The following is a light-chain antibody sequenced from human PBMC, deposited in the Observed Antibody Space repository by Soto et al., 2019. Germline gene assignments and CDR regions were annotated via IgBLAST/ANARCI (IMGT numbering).Light chain of an antibody. J-gene: IGLJ2*01. V-gene: IGLV2-11*01. CDR2: DVS. Sequence: QSALTQPRSVSGSPGQSVTISCTGTSSDVGGYNFVSWYQHNPGKAPKLMIFDVSARPSGVPDRFSGSKSANTASLTISGLQAEGEADYYCCSYAGTYTPLFGGGTKVTVL. CDR3: CSYAGTYTPL. CDR1: SSDVGGYNF.